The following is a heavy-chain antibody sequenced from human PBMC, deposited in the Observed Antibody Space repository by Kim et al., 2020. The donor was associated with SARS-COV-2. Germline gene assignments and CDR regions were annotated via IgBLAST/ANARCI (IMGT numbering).Heavy chain of an antibody. J-gene: IGHJ3*01. CDR2: ITGSGATT. CDR3: AKSIDSSGNCFPYFDV. V-gene: IGHV3-23*01. D-gene: IGHD3-22*01. CDR1: GFTFNSYA. Sequence: GGSLRLSCVASGFTFNSYAMSWVRQAPGKGLEWVSTITGSGATTYYADSVKGRFTISRDNSKNTLYLQMNSLRADDTAPYYCAKSIDSSGNCFPYFDVWG.